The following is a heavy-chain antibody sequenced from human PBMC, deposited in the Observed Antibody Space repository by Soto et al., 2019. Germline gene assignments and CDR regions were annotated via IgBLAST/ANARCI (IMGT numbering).Heavy chain of an antibody. CDR2: INHSGST. Sequence: NPSETLSLTCTVSGGSISTGGYYWSWIRQHPGKALEWIGEINHSGSTNYNPSLKSRVTISVDTSKNQFSLKLTSVTAADTAVYYCARDKITGLFDYWGQGTLVTVSS. CDR1: GGSISTGGYY. V-gene: IGHV4-31*03. D-gene: IGHD2-8*02. J-gene: IGHJ4*02. CDR3: ARDKITGLFDY.